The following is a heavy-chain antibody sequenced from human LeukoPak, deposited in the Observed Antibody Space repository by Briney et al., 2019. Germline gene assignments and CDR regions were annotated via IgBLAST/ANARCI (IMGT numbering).Heavy chain of an antibody. J-gene: IGHJ4*02. V-gene: IGHV4-59*01. Sequence: SSETLSLTCTVSGGSISSYYWSWIRQPPGKGLEWIGYIYYSGSTNYNPSLKSRFTISLDTSKNQFSLKLSSVTAADTAVYYCARTYYYGSGRYFDYWGQGTLVTVSS. CDR1: GGSISSYY. CDR2: IYYSGST. D-gene: IGHD3-10*01. CDR3: ARTYYYGSGRYFDY.